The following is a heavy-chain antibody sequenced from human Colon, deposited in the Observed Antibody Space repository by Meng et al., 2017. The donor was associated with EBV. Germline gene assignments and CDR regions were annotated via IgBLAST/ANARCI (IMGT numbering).Heavy chain of an antibody. CDR3: ARGESFGDFDY. CDR2: IIPLLGTT. CDR1: GFTFNHHG. V-gene: IGHV1-69*13. D-gene: IGHD3-16*01. Sequence: QVQLIQSGAEVKKPGASVKVSCKASGFTFNHHGFSWARQAPGQGLEWMGGIIPLLGTTKSTQKFQGRVTITADDSTGTAYMEVSSLRSEDTAVYYCARGESFGDFDYWCPGTLVTVSS. J-gene: IGHJ4*02.